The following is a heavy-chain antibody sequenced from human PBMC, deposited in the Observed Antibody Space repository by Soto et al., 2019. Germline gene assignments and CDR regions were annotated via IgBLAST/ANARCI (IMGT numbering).Heavy chain of an antibody. V-gene: IGHV3-11*01. CDR3: ASVPIVVVPAAVYYYYYYMDV. CDR2: ISSSGSTI. CDR1: GFTFSDYY. Sequence: PGGSLRLSCAASGFTFSDYYMSWIRQAPGKGLEWVSYISSSGSTIYYADSVKGRFTISRDNAKNSLYLQMNSLRAEDTAVYYRASVPIVVVPAAVYYYYYYMDVWGKGTTVTVSS. J-gene: IGHJ6*03. D-gene: IGHD2-2*01.